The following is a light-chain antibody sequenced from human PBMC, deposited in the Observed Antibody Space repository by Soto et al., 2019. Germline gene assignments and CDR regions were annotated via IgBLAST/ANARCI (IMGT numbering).Light chain of an antibody. Sequence: QSVLTQPASVSGSPGQSITISCTGTSSDVGGYNYVSWYQHHPGKAPKLMIYEVSNRPSGVSNRFSGSKSGNTASLTISGLQAEDEADYYCSSYSGSQNLVFGIGTKVTVL. CDR1: SSDVGGYNY. V-gene: IGLV2-14*01. J-gene: IGLJ1*01. CDR2: EVS. CDR3: SSYSGSQNLV.